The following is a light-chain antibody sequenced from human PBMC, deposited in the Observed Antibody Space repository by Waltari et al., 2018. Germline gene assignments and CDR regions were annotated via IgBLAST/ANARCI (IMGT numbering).Light chain of an antibody. CDR3: QQYYSTPQT. Sequence: DIVMTQSPDSLAVSLGERATINCKSSQSVLYSSNNKNYLAWYQQKPGQPPKRLIYWASTRESGVPDRFSGSGSGTDFTRTISSLQAEDVAVYYCQQYYSTPQTFGQGTKLEIK. CDR2: WAS. CDR1: QSVLYSSNNKNY. V-gene: IGKV4-1*01. J-gene: IGKJ2*01.